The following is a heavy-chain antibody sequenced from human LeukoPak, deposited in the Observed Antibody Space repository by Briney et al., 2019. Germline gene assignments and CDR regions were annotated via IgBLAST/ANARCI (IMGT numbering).Heavy chain of an antibody. J-gene: IGHJ3*02. CDR2: INTNSGSI. CDR3: AKGLKLVRLDAFDI. CDR1: GFTFSNYA. V-gene: IGHV3-23*01. Sequence: GGSLRLSCAASGFTFSNYAMSWVRQAPGKGPEWVSAINTNSGSIYYTDSVKGRFTISRDNSKNTLYLQMNSLRAEDTAVYYCAKGLKLVRLDAFDIWGQGTMVTVSS. D-gene: IGHD6-6*01.